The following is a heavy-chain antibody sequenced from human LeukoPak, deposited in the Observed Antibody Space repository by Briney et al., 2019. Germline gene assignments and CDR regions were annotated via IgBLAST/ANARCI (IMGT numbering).Heavy chain of an antibody. CDR1: GGSISSGGYY. J-gene: IGHJ4*02. Sequence: PSQTLSLTCTVSGGSISSGGYYWSWIRQPPGKGLEWIGYIYHSGSTYYNPSLKSRVTISVDTSKNQFSLKLSSVTAADTAVYYCARGAGGYYDSSGTGDYWGQGTLVTVSS. V-gene: IGHV4-30-2*01. D-gene: IGHD3-22*01. CDR3: ARGAGGYYDSSGTGDY. CDR2: IYHSGST.